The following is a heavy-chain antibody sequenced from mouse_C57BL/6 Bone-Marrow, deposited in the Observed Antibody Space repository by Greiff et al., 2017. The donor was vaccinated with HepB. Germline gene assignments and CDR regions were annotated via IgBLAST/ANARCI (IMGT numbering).Heavy chain of an antibody. Sequence: VHVKQSGPELVKPGASVKISCKASGYSFTDYNMNWVKQSNGKSLEWIGVINPNYGTTSYNQKFKGKATLTVDQSSSTAYMQLNSLTSEDSAVYYCGQDYYSNYLAWFAYWGQGTLVTVSA. CDR3: GQDYYSNYLAWFAY. CDR2: INPNYGTT. D-gene: IGHD2-5*01. CDR1: GYSFTDYN. J-gene: IGHJ3*01. V-gene: IGHV1-39*01.